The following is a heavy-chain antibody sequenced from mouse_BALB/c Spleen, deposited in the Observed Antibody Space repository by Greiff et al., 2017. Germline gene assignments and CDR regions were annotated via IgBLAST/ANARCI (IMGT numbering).Heavy chain of an antibody. CDR3: ARGDYDVDY. J-gene: IGHJ2*01. CDR2: ISSGSSTI. D-gene: IGHD2-4*01. CDR1: GFTFSSFG. Sequence: DVHLVESGGGLVQPGGSRKLSCAASGFTFSSFGMHWVRQAPEKGLEWVAYISSGSSTIYYADTVKGRFTISRDNPKNTLFLQMTSLRSEDTAMYYCARGDYDVDYWGQGTTLTVSS. V-gene: IGHV5-17*02.